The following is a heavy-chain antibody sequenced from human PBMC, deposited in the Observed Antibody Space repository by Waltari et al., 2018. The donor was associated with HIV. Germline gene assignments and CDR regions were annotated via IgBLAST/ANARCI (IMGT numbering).Heavy chain of an antibody. J-gene: IGHJ4*02. V-gene: IGHV3-7*01. CDR3: VTGGGSTGVGDN. Sequence: EVQLVESGGGLVQSWKSLRLSCAASGFIFSTSWMTWVRQATGKGLEWVATINQDGSDKYYVDSVKGRFTISRNNAKKSLYLQMSSLRAEDSAVYYCVTGGGSTGVGDNWGQGGLVTVSS. CDR2: INQDGSDK. D-gene: IGHD3-16*01. CDR1: GFIFSTSW.